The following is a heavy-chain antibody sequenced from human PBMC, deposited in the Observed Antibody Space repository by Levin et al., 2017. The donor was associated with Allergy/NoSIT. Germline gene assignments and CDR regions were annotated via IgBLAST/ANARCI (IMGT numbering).Heavy chain of an antibody. Sequence: SETLSLTCTVSGGSIRDNYWSWIRQPPGKGLEWIAYIYYSGSSNYNPSLKSRVTISVDRSKNQFSLKLTSVTAADTAVYYCARGMGDDFWSGSGMDVWGQGTTVTISS. CDR1: GGSIRDNY. CDR3: ARGMGDDFWSGSGMDV. V-gene: IGHV4-59*01. CDR2: IYYSGSS. D-gene: IGHD3-3*01. J-gene: IGHJ6*02.